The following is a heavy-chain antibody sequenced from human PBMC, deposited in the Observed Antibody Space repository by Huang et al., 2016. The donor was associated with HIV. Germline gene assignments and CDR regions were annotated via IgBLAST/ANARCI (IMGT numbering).Heavy chain of an antibody. CDR1: GFSFSSSA. CDR3: EKDLVTYDSSGSV. V-gene: IGHV3-23*01. J-gene: IGHJ4*02. D-gene: IGHD3-22*01. CDR2: VSHSSSSR. Sequence: EVHLLEAGGGLVQPGGSLRLSCAASGFSFSSSALRWVIQASGRGLECVSTVSHSSSSRHYSDAVRVRFTISRDNSKDTLYLQMNSLRAEDTALYYCEKDLVTYDSSGSVWGQGTLVTVSS.